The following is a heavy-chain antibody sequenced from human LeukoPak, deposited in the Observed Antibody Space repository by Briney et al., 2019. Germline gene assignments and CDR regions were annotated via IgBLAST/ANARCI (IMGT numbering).Heavy chain of an antibody. CDR2: ISGSGGST. CDR1: GFTFSSYA. J-gene: IGHJ6*03. CDR3: AEGRDCSGGSCYSYYYYYYMDV. V-gene: IGHV3-23*01. D-gene: IGHD2-15*01. Sequence: GRSLRLSCAASGFTFSSYAMSWVRQAPGKGLEWVSAISGSGGSTYYADSVKGRFTISRDNSKNTLYLQMNSLRAEDTAVYYCAEGRDCSGGSCYSYYYYYYMDVWGKGTTVTVSS.